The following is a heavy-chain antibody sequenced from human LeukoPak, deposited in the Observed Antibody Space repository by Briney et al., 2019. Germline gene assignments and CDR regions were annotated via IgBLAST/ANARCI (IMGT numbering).Heavy chain of an antibody. V-gene: IGHV4-39*07. CDR1: GVSIASYS. Sequence: TSETLSLTCAVSGVSIASYSCHWIRQPPGEGLEDVAAIDSYGNTYYNPSLRSRLTIAVDPSKNQCSLKVTSVTAADTAVYYCARSSGWWALDYWGQGTLAAVSS. CDR2: IDSYGNT. J-gene: IGHJ4*02. D-gene: IGHD6-13*01. CDR3: ARSSGWWALDY.